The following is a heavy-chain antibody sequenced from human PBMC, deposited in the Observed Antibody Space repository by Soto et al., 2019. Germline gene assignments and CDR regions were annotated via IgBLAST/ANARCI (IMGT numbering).Heavy chain of an antibody. CDR3: AGLRLEQYYYYYGREV. CDR2: IYYSGST. D-gene: IGHD6-19*01. CDR1: GGSISSYY. J-gene: IGHJ6*02. V-gene: IGHV4-59*01. Sequence: SETLSLTCTVSGGSISSYYWSWIRQPPGKGLEWIGYIYYSGSTNYNPSLKSRVTISVVTSKNPFSLMLSSVTAGDTAVYYCAGLRLEQYYYYYGREVWGQGTTVTSP.